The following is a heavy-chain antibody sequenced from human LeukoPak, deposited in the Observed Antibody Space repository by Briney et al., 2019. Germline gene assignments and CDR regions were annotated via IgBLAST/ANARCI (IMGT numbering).Heavy chain of an antibody. CDR2: IWYDGSSK. J-gene: IGHJ4*02. V-gene: IGHV3-33*01. D-gene: IGHD3-22*01. CDR1: GFTFSSYG. CDR3: ARSRGATFSYYYDSSGPYY. Sequence: PGGSLRLSCAASGFTFSSYGMHWVRQAPGKGLEWVAVIWYDGSSKYYADSVKGRFTISRDNSKNTLYLQMNSLRAEDTAVYYCARSRGATFSYYYDSSGPYYWGQGTLVTVSS.